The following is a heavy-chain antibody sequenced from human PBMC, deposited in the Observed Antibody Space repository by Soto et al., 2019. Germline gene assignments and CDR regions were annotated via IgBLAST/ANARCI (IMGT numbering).Heavy chain of an antibody. CDR2: INDYGTTI. CDR1: GFNLGSYW. J-gene: IGHJ4*02. D-gene: IGHD1-1*01. Sequence: EVQRVESGGGLVQPGGSLRLSCAASGFNLGSYWMHWVRQAPGKGLVWVSRINDYGTTINYAESVEGRFTISRDDAKSEVYLQMNNLRAEDTAVYYCARGGLEPFDYWGQGALVTVSS. CDR3: ARGGLEPFDY. V-gene: IGHV3-74*01.